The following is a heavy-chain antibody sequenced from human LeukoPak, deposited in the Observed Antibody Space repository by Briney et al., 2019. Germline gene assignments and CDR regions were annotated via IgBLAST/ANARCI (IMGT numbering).Heavy chain of an antibody. CDR1: GYTFTSYD. Sequence: GASVTVSCKASGYTFTSYDINWVRQATGQGLDGMGWMNPNSGNTGYAQKFQGRVTITRNTSISTAYMELSSLRSEDTAVYYCARVGSSPTDDYYYYYMDVWGKGTTVTVSS. CDR3: ARVGSSPTDDYYYYYMDV. V-gene: IGHV1-8*03. CDR2: MNPNSGNT. D-gene: IGHD6-13*01. J-gene: IGHJ6*03.